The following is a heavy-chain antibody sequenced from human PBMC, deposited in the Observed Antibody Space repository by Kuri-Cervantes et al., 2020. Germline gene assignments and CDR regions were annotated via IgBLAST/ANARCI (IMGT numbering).Heavy chain of an antibody. D-gene: IGHD2-2*01. V-gene: IGHV4-38-2*02. CDR2: IYHSGST. CDR3: VRDCSSTSCPLRYMDV. J-gene: IGHJ6*03. CDR1: GYSISSGYY. Sequence: SETLSLTCAVSGYSISSGYYWGWIRQPPGKGLEWIGSIYHSGSTYYNPSLKSRVTISVDTSKNQFSLKLNSVTAADTAVYYCVRDCSSTSCPLRYMDVWGKGTTVTVSS.